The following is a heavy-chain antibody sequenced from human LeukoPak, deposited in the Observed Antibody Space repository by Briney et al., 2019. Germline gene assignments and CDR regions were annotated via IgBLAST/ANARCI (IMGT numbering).Heavy chain of an antibody. CDR1: GGSFSGYY. Sequence: SETLSLTCAVYGGSFSGYYWSWIRQPPGKGLEWIGEINHSGSTNYNPSLKSRVTISVDTSKNQFSLKLSSVTAADAAVYYCARGRTYYYGSGSYFDYWGQGTLVTVSS. V-gene: IGHV4-34*01. CDR3: ARGRTYYYGSGSYFDY. D-gene: IGHD3-10*01. CDR2: INHSGST. J-gene: IGHJ4*02.